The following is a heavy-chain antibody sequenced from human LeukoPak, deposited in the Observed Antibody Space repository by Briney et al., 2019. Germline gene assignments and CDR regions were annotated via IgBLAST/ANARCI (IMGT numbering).Heavy chain of an antibody. J-gene: IGHJ3*02. V-gene: IGHV3-74*01. CDR1: GVTFSNYW. CDR3: ARGWGYSEI. D-gene: IGHD5-18*01. Sequence: GGSLRLSCAASGVTFSNYWMRWVRHAPGKGLVWVSLINTDGSSTSYADFMKGRFTISRDNAKNTLYLQMNSLRAEDTAVYYCARGWGYSEIWGQGTMVTVSS. CDR2: INTDGSST.